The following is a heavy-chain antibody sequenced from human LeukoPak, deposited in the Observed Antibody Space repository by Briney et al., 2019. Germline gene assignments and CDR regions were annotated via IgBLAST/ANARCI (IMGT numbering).Heavy chain of an antibody. CDR1: GFTFSSYW. J-gene: IGHJ4*02. CDR3: AKDGGIVVVPAVMGFDY. V-gene: IGHV3-48*04. D-gene: IGHD2-2*01. Sequence: GGSLRLSCAASGFTFSSYWMSWARQAPGKGLEWVPYISSSGSTIYYADSVKGRFTISRDNAKNTLYLQMNSLRAEDTAVYYCAKDGGIVVVPAVMGFDYWGQGTLVTVSS. CDR2: ISSSGSTI.